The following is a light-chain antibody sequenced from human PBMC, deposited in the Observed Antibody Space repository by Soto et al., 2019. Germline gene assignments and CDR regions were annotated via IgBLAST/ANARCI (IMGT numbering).Light chain of an antibody. CDR2: EVT. CDR3: SSCAGSNNFV. CDR1: TTDLGAYDY. Sequence: QSVLTQPASVSGSPGQSITISCTGSTTDLGAYDYVSWYQQHPGQVPKLIIFEVTNRPSGVPDRFSGSKSGNTASLTVSGLQAEDEAAYYCSSCAGSNNFVFGTGTKVTVL. J-gene: IGLJ1*01. V-gene: IGLV2-8*01.